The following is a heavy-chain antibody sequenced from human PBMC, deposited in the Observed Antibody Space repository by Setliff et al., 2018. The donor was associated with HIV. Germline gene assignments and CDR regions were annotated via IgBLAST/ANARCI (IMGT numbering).Heavy chain of an antibody. Sequence: PGGSLRLSCAASGFTLSSYAMTWVRQAPGKGLEWLSYISSSGTTTYYADSVKGRFTISRDNAKNSVLLQMNSLRVEDTAVYFCAAQGVLWGQGTQVTVSS. CDR3: AAQGVL. CDR2: ISSSGTTT. J-gene: IGHJ4*02. CDR1: GFTLSSYA. V-gene: IGHV3-48*03.